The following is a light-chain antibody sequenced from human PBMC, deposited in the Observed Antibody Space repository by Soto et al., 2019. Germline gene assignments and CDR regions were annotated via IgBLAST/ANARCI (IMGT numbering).Light chain of an antibody. CDR1: QSISAW. CDR2: DAS. CDR3: QQYNSYPLT. J-gene: IGKJ4*01. V-gene: IGKV1-5*01. Sequence: DIHMTQSPYTLSATAGDRVTITCRASQSISAWLAWYQQKPGKAPKLLIYDASNLESGVPSRFSGSGSGTEFTLTISSLQPDDFATYYCQQYNSYPLTFGGGTKVDIK.